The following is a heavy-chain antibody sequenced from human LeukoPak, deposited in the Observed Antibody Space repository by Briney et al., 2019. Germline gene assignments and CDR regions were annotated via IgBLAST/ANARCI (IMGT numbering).Heavy chain of an antibody. V-gene: IGHV5-51*01. CDR3: ARSLNDAFDI. Sequence: GESLKISCKGSGYSFTNYWIGWVRQLPGKGLNFMGIIYPGDSDTRYSPSFQGQVTISADKSSSTAYLQWSSLKASDTAIYYCARSLNDAFDIWGQGTMVTVSS. CDR1: GYSFTNYW. J-gene: IGHJ3*02. CDR2: IYPGDSDT.